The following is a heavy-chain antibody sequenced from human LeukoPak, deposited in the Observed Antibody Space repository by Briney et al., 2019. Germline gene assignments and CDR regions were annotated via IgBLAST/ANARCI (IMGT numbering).Heavy chain of an antibody. CDR3: TRPEGVPYSFDY. J-gene: IGHJ4*02. CDR2: IYPGDSDI. Sequence: GESLKISCKGSGYIFSSNWIGWVRQVPGKGLEWMGIIYPGDSDIRYSPSFQGLVTISADTSISTAYLQWSSLKASDTAMYYCTRPEGVPYSFDYWGQGTLVTVSS. CDR1: GYIFSSNW. V-gene: IGHV5-51*01. D-gene: IGHD3-10*01.